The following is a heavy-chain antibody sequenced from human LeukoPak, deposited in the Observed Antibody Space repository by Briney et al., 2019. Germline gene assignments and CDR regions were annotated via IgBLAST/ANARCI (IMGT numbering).Heavy chain of an antibody. CDR1: GYTFTNFD. CDR2: MNPNTGNA. CDR3: ARTNTYYYGSVNFQH. V-gene: IGHV1-8*02. J-gene: IGHJ1*01. Sequence: GASVKVSCKASGYTFTNFDINWVRQATGQGLEWMGWMNPNTGNAGYAQKFQDRVTITWDASISTAYMDLSSLRSEDTAVYYCARTNTYYYGSVNFQHWGQGTLVTVSS. D-gene: IGHD3-10*01.